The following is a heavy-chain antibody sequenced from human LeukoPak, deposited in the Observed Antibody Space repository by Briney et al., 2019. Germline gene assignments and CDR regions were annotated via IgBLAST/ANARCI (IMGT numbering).Heavy chain of an antibody. D-gene: IGHD3-22*01. V-gene: IGHV1-69*13. CDR1: GGTFSSYA. J-gene: IGHJ4*02. CDR2: IIPIFGTA. CDR3: ARHDYYDSSGYYERFGY. Sequence: GASVKVSCKASGGTFSSYAISWVRQAPGQGLEWMGGIIPIFGTANYAQKFQGRVTITADESTSTAYMELSSLRSEDTAVYYCARHDYYDSSGYYERFGYWGQGTLVTVSS.